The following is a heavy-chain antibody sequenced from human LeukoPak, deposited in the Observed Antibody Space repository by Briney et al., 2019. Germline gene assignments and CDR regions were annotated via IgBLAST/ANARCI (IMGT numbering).Heavy chain of an antibody. CDR3: ARPGGEEDGGGAFDI. CDR2: ISSSSSTI. V-gene: IGHV3-48*02. CDR1: GFTLSSDS. D-gene: IGHD2-21*01. Sequence: GGSPRLSCAASGFTLSSDSMNWGRQAPGKGLEWVSYISSSSSTIYYADSVKGRFTISRDNAKNSLYLQMNSLKEDDTAVYYCARPGGEEDGGGAFDIWGQGTMVTVSS. J-gene: IGHJ3*02.